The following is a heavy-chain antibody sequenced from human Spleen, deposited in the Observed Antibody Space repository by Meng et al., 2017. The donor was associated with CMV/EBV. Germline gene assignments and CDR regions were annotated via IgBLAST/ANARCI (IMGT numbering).Heavy chain of an antibody. J-gene: IGHJ6*02. Sequence: SETLSLTCTVSGDSIGSGDYWSWIRLPPGKGLEWIGYILYTGSTSYNPSLKSRVTISVDTSKNQFSLNLRSVTPADTAMYYCARELGGGLAARRVLDVWGQGTTVTVSS. V-gene: IGHV4-61*08. CDR2: ILYTGST. D-gene: IGHD6-6*01. CDR3: ARELGGGLAARRVLDV. CDR1: GDSIGSGDY.